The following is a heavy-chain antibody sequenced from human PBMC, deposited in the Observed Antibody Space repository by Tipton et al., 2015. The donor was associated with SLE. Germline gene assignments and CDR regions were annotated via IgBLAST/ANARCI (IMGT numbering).Heavy chain of an antibody. CDR2: ISSSGSTI. Sequence: SLRLSCAASGFTFSSYEMNWVRQAPGKGLEWVSYISSSGSTIYYADSVKGRFTISRDNAKNSLYLQMNSLRAEGTAVYYCARGEQQLVNAFDIWGQGTMVTVSS. CDR1: GFTFSSYE. CDR3: ARGEQQLVNAFDI. J-gene: IGHJ3*02. V-gene: IGHV3-48*03. D-gene: IGHD6-13*01.